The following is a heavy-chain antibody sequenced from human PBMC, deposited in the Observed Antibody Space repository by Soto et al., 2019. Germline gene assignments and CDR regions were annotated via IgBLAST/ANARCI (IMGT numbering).Heavy chain of an antibody. J-gene: IGHJ6*02. Sequence: ASVKVSCKASGGTFSNHAISWVRQAPGQGLEWVGGIIPMFPTADYAQRFQGRVTITADDSTTTVYMELSGLRSEDTAMYYCARGDATYCGGDCYRYFYYGMDVWGQGTTVTVSS. V-gene: IGHV1-69*13. D-gene: IGHD2-21*02. CDR2: IIPMFPTA. CDR3: ARGDATYCGGDCYRYFYYGMDV. CDR1: GGTFSNHA.